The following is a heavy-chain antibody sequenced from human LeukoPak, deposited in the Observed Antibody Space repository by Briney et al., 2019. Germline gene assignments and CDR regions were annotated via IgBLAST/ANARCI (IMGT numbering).Heavy chain of an antibody. J-gene: IGHJ4*02. V-gene: IGHV4-4*02. CDR1: SGSISSSNW. Sequence: PSETLSLTCAVSSGSISSSNWWSWVRQPPGKGLEWIGEIYHSGSTNYNPSLKSRVTISVDKSKNQFSLKLSSVTAADTAVYYCAREPKRIPRIAVAGTNYFDYWGQGTLVTVSS. CDR3: AREPKRIPRIAVAGTNYFDY. CDR2: IYHSGST. D-gene: IGHD6-19*01.